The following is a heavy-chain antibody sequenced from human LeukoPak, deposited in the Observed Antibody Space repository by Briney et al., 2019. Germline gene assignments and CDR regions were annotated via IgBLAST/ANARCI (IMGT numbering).Heavy chain of an antibody. CDR2: INSDGINT. Sequence: GGSLRLSCAASGFTFSNYWMHWVRQAPGKGLVWVSRINSDGINTSYADSVKGRFTISRDNAKNTLNPQMNSLRAEDTAVYYCARDLGLYYDTSDNWFDPWGQGTLVTVSS. CDR1: GFTFSNYW. V-gene: IGHV3-74*01. D-gene: IGHD3-22*01. CDR3: ARDLGLYYDTSDNWFDP. J-gene: IGHJ5*02.